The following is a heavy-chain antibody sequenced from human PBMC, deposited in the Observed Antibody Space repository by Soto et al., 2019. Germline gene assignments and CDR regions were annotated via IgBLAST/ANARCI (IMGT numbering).Heavy chain of an antibody. V-gene: IGHV3-30*18. J-gene: IGHJ4*02. D-gene: IGHD3-22*01. CDR2: ISYDGSNK. Sequence: GGSLRLSCAASGFTFSSYGMHWVRQAPGKGLEWVAVISYDGSNKYYADSVKGRFTISRDNSKNTLYLQMNSLRAEDTAVYYCAKDSRWGTYDSSGYYFECWGQGTLLTVS. CDR1: GFTFSSYG. CDR3: AKDSRWGTYDSSGYYFEC.